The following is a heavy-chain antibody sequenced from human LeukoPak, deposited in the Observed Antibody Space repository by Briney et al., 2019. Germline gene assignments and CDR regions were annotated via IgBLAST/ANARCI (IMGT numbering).Heavy chain of an antibody. J-gene: IGHJ4*02. V-gene: IGHV7-4-1*02. Sequence: ASVKVSCKASGYTFTSYAMNWVRQATGQGLEWMGWINTNTGNPTYAQGFTGRFVFSLDTSVSTAYLQISSLKAEDTAVYYCARDVFPRHGGNSLGKDWGQGTLVTVSS. CDR2: INTNTGNP. CDR3: ARDVFPRHGGNSLGKD. D-gene: IGHD4-23*01. CDR1: GYTFTSYA.